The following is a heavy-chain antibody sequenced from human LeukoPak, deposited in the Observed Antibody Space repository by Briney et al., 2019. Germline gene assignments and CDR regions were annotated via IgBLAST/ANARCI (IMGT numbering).Heavy chain of an antibody. CDR3: ARKAIRGYVDY. D-gene: IGHD5-18*01. CDR1: GFTFSVYY. CDR2: ISSSSNYT. V-gene: IGHV3-11*06. J-gene: IGHJ4*02. Sequence: GGSLRLSCAASGFTFSVYYMSCMRQAPGRGVEWGSYISSSSNYTNYADSVKGRYTISRDNAKNSLYLQMNTLSAEDTAVYYCARKAIRGYVDYWGQGTLVSVSS.